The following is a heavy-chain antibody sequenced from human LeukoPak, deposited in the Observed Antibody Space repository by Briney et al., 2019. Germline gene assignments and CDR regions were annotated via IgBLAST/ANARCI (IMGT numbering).Heavy chain of an antibody. D-gene: IGHD2-15*01. CDR3: ARDGGGRLDF. CDR2: ISGSGGST. J-gene: IGHJ4*02. Sequence: GGSLRLSCAASGFTLSSQVMSWVRQAPGKGLEWVSAISGSGGSTYYADSVKGRFTISRDNSKNTLYLQMNSLRDEDTAVYYCARDGGGRLDFWGQGTLVTVSS. CDR1: GFTLSSQV. V-gene: IGHV3-23*01.